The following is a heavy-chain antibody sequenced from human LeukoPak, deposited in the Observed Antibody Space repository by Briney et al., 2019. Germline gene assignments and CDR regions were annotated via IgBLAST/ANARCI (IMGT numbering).Heavy chain of an antibody. CDR1: GFTFSRYG. Sequence: PGGSLRLSCITSGFTFSRYGMSWVRQPPGQGLEWVSTINTGGRTTFYAASVKGPFTISRDNSKKTLYLKMNSVRAEDTALYYCAKGGGSYIDYWGQGTLVTVSS. J-gene: IGHJ4*02. CDR3: AKGGGSYIDY. V-gene: IGHV3-23*01. CDR2: INTGGRTT. D-gene: IGHD3-10*01.